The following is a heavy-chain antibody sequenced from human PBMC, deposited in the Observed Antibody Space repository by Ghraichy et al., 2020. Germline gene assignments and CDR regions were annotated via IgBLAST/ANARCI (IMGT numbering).Heavy chain of an antibody. J-gene: IGHJ5*01. CDR2: ISSSGSTI. CDR3: AKEAVTGTYNWFDS. CDR1: GFTFSSYT. V-gene: IGHV3-48*02. Sequence: GGSRRLSCVASGFTFSSYTMNWVRQAPGKGLEWVSYISSSGSTIYYADSVKGRFTISRDNAKNSLYLQMNSLRDEDTAVYFCAKEAVTGTYNWFDSWGQGTLVTVSS. D-gene: IGHD6-19*01.